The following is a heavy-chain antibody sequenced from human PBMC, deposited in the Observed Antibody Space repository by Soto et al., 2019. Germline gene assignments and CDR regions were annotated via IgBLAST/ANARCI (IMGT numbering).Heavy chain of an antibody. CDR1: GFTFSSYG. D-gene: IGHD4-17*01. Sequence: GGSLRLSCAAAGFTFSSYGMHWVRQAPGTGLEWVAVMSYDGSKYYADTVKGRFTISRDNSKNTLYLQINSLRPEDTAVYYCAKDFTPWFGDYFYYYYGMHVWGQGTTVTVSS. J-gene: IGHJ6*02. V-gene: IGHV3-30*18. CDR2: MSYDGSK. CDR3: AKDFTPWFGDYFYYYYGMHV.